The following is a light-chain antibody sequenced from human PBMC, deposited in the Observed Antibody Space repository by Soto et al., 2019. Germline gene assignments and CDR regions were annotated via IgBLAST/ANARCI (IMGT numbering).Light chain of an antibody. V-gene: IGLV1-40*01. CDR1: SSNIGAGYD. CDR2: GNI. Sequence: QSVLTQPPSVSGAPGQRVTISCTGSSSNIGAGYDVHWYQPLPGTAPKLLIYGNINRPSGVPDRFSGSKSGTSASLAITGLQAGDEADYYCQSYDSSLSGSEVFGTGTKVTVL. CDR3: QSYDSSLSGSEV. J-gene: IGLJ1*01.